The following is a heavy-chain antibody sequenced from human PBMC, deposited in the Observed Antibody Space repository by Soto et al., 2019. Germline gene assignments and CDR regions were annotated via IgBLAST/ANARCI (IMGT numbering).Heavy chain of an antibody. CDR2: INPSGGST. CDR1: GYIFTSYY. Sequence: ASVNVSCKASGYIFTSYYMHWVRQAPGQGLEWMGIINPSGGSTSYAQKFQGRVTMTRDTSTSTVYMELSSLRSEDTAVYYCARVGVIVGADYWGQGTLVTVSS. CDR3: ARVGVIVGADY. V-gene: IGHV1-46*01. D-gene: IGHD3-10*01. J-gene: IGHJ4*02.